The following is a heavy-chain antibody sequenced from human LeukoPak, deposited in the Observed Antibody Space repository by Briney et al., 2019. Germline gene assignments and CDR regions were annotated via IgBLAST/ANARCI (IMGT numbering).Heavy chain of an antibody. CDR3: TTAFWYSSRWPYFDL. CDR1: RFTLSSYW. CDR2: IKSKADGGTT. V-gene: IGHV3-15*01. J-gene: IGHJ2*01. Sequence: GGSLRLSCAPSRFTLSSYWMHWVRQAPGKGLEWVGRIKSKADGGTTEYAATVKGRFTISRDDSKNTLDLQMNSLETEDTAVYYCTTAFWYSSRWPYFDLWGRGTLVTVSS. D-gene: IGHD6-13*01.